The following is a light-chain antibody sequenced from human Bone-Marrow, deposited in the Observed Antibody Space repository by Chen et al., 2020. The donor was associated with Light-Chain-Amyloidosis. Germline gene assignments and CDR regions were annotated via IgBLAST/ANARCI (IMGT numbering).Light chain of an antibody. CDR2: GSS. Sequence: EFLLTHSPASLPLSLGQGANLSCRASQTISSNYLTWYQQKFGQAPRLLIYGSSSRATGIPDRFTGSGSGTDFTLTINRLEPEDFAMYYCQQYGTSPLTFGGGTKVEIK. J-gene: IGKJ4*01. CDR3: QQYGTSPLT. CDR1: QTISSNY. V-gene: IGKV3-20*01.